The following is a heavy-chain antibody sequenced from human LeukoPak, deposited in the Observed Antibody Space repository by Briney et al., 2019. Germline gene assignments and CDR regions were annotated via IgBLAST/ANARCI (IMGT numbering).Heavy chain of an antibody. V-gene: IGHV1-2*02. Sequence: ASVKVSCRASGYTFTSYYTHWVRQAPGQGLEWMGWINPNSGATKYAPKYQGRVTMTRDTSISTAYMELSRLTSDDMAVYYCSRGEIDGPDFDYWGQGTLVTVSS. CDR2: INPNSGAT. CDR1: GYTFTSYY. CDR3: SRGEIDGPDFDY. J-gene: IGHJ4*02. D-gene: IGHD1-26*01.